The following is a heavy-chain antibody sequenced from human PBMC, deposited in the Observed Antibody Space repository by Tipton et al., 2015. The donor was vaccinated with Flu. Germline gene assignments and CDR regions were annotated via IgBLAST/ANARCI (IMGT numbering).Heavy chain of an antibody. D-gene: IGHD3-16*02. CDR2: IYTSGGT. CDR1: GVSISSGSYY. J-gene: IGHJ4*02. V-gene: IGHV4-61*02. CDR3: ANFPAGGIMAPDS. Sequence: TLSLTCTVSGVSISSGSYYWSWIRQPAGKGLEWVGRIYTSGGTDYNATLRSRVSISVDTSKNQFSLNLRSVSAADTAVYYCANFPAGGIMAPDSRGQGTLVTVSS.